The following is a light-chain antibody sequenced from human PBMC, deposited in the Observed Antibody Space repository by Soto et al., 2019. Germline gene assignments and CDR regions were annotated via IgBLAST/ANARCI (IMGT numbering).Light chain of an antibody. CDR2: DTS. V-gene: IGKV3-15*01. CDR1: ENIYTN. Sequence: EIVMTQSADTLSVSPGERATLSCRASENIYTNLDWYQQKHGQAPRLLIYDTSTRATGIPARFSGSGSGTEFTLTISSLQSEDFAVYYCQQYNNWPPITFGQGTRLEIK. J-gene: IGKJ5*01. CDR3: QQYNNWPPIT.